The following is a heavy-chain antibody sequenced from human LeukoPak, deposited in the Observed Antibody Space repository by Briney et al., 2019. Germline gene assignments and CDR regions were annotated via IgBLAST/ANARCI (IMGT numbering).Heavy chain of an antibody. J-gene: IGHJ3*02. V-gene: IGHV4-59*01. CDR2: IYYSGST. Sequence: SETLSLTCTVSGCSISSYYRSWIRQPPGKGLEWIGYIYYSGSTNYNPSLKSRVTISVDTSKNQFSLKLSPVTAADTAVYYCARQEMMADAFDIWGQGTMVTVSS. CDR1: GCSISSYY. D-gene: IGHD5-24*01. CDR3: ARQEMMADAFDI.